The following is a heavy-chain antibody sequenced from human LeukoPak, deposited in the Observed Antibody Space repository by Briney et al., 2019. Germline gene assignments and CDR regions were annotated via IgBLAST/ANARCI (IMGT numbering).Heavy chain of an antibody. CDR2: IIPIFGTA. CDR3: ARALPIRGFFDY. J-gene: IGHJ4*02. V-gene: IGHV1-69*13. Sequence: ASVKVSCKASGYTFTSYGISWVRQAPGQGLEWMGGIIPIFGTANYAQKFQGRVTITADESTSTAYMELSSLRSEDTAVYYCARALPIRGFFDYWGQGTLVTVSS. CDR1: GYTFTSYG. D-gene: IGHD3-10*01.